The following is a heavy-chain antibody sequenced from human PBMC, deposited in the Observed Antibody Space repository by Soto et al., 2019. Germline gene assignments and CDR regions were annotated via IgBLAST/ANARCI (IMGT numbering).Heavy chain of an antibody. CDR3: ARYKTYSSSRSAEGLYYYYYGMDV. CDR2: ISYDGSNK. Sequence: GGSLRLSCAASGFTFSSYAMHWVRQAPGKGLEWVAVISYDGSNKYYADSVKGRFTISRDSSKNTLYLQMNSLRAEDTAVYYCARYKTYSSSRSAEGLYYYYYGMDVWGQGTTVTVSS. J-gene: IGHJ6*02. D-gene: IGHD6-13*01. CDR1: GFTFSSYA. V-gene: IGHV3-30-3*01.